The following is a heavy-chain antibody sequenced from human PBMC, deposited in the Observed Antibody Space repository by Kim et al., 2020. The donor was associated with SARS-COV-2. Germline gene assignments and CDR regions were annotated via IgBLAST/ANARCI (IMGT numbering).Heavy chain of an antibody. Sequence: SETLSLTCTVSGGSISSSSYYWGWIRQPPGKGLEWIASIYYCGNTYYNPSLKSRVTISVDTSENQFSLKLNSVTAADTSVYYCASPDFGGNSGAGFDSRG. D-gene: IGHD4-17*01. V-gene: IGHV4-39*01. J-gene: IGHJ4*01. CDR1: GGSISSSSYY. CDR2: IYYCGNT. CDR3: ASPDFGGNSGAGFDS.